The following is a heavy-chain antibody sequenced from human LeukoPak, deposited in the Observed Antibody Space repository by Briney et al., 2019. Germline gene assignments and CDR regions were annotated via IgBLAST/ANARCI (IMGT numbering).Heavy chain of an antibody. CDR1: GGSISSYY. CDR2: IYYSGST. CDR3: ARYYDYYDSSGYYFDI. Sequence: SETLSLTCTVSGGSISSYYWSWIRQPPGKGLEWIGYIYYSGSTNYNPSLKSRFTISVDTSKNQFSLKLSSVTAADTAVYYCARYYDYYDSSGYYFDIWGQGTMVTVSS. V-gene: IGHV4-59*01. D-gene: IGHD3-22*01. J-gene: IGHJ3*02.